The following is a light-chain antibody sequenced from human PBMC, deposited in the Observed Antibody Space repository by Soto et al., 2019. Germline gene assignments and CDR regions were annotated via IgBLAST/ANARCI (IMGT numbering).Light chain of an antibody. CDR3: SSYTSSSTRV. J-gene: IGLJ1*01. Sequence: QPVLTQPASVTGSTGQSITISCTRTSSDVGGYNYVSWYQQHPGKAPKLMIYDVSNRPSGVSNRFSGSKSGNTASLTISGLQAEDEADYYCSSYTSSSTRVFGTGTKVTVL. CDR2: DVS. V-gene: IGLV2-14*01. CDR1: SSDVGGYNY.